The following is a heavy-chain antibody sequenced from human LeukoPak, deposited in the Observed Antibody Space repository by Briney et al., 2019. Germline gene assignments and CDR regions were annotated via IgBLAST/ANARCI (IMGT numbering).Heavy chain of an antibody. Sequence: PGGSLRLSCAASGFTPSSYWMTWVRQAPGKGLEWVANINQDGHAQYYVQSVRGRFTISRDNAKSSLYLQMNRLSVEDTGVYYCARNSYGSGSHDHWGQGTLVTVSS. CDR2: INQDGHAQ. J-gene: IGHJ5*02. CDR3: ARNSYGSGSHDH. V-gene: IGHV3-7*01. D-gene: IGHD3-10*01. CDR1: GFTPSSYW.